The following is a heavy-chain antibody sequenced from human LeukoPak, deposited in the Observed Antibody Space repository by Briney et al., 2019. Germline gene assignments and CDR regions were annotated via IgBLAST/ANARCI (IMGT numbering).Heavy chain of an antibody. CDR3: ARVDGDHHPIDY. CDR2: ISGSGGST. D-gene: IGHD4-17*01. CDR1: GFTFSSYA. J-gene: IGHJ4*02. Sequence: GGSLRLSCAASGFTFSSYAMSWVRQAPGKGLEWVSAISGSGGSTYYADSVKGRFTISRGNSKNTLYLQMNSLRAEDTAVYYCARVDGDHHPIDYWGQGTLVTVSS. V-gene: IGHV3-23*01.